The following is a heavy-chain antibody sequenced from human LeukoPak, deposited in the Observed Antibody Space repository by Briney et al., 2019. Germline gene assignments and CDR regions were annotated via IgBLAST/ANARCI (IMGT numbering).Heavy chain of an antibody. J-gene: IGHJ4*02. Sequence: KSSETLSLTCAVYGGSFSGYYWSWIRQPPGKGLEWIGEINHSGSTNYNPSLKSRVTISVDTSKNQFSLKLSSVTAADTAVYYCASNYYDSSGYYSWGQGTLVTVSS. D-gene: IGHD3-22*01. V-gene: IGHV4-34*01. CDR1: GGSFSGYY. CDR3: ASNYYDSSGYYS. CDR2: INHSGST.